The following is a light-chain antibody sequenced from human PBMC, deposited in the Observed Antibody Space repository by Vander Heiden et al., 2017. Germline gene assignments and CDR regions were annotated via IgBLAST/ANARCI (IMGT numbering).Light chain of an antibody. CDR1: SSTIGAGYD. Sequence: QSVLTQPPSVSGAPGQRVTISCTRSSSTIGAGYDVHWYQQRPETAPKLLIYGSSKRPSGVPDRFSGSKSGTSASLAITGLQAEDEADYYCQSYDSSLSGSRVFGGGTKLTVL. V-gene: IGLV1-40*01. CDR3: QSYDSSLSGSRV. CDR2: GSS. J-gene: IGLJ3*02.